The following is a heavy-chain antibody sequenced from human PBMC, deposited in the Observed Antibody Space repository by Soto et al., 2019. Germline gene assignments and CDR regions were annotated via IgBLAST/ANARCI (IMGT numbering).Heavy chain of an antibody. CDR2: IIPMFRSS. CDR3: AKDVGFQQHLLVFYL. J-gene: IGHJ5*02. CDR1: GDLFNNYA. Sequence: QVQLVQSGAEVKEPGSSVKVSCKATGDLFNNYAFSWVRQAPGQGLEWMGGIIPMFRSSNFAQKFQDRLTIFAESSAGTAYMELSSLRSDYTAIYYCAKDVGFQQHLLVFYLWGQGTLVTVAS. V-gene: IGHV1-69*01. D-gene: IGHD3-3*02.